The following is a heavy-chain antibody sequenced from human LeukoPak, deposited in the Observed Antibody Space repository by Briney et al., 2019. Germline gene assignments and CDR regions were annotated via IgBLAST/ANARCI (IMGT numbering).Heavy chain of an antibody. D-gene: IGHD3-3*01. V-gene: IGHV3-21*01. CDR1: GFTFSSYS. CDR2: ISSSSSYI. J-gene: IGHJ6*03. Sequence: GGSLRLSCAASGFTFSSYSMNWVRQAPGKGLEWVSSISSSSSYIYYADSVKGRFTISRDNAKNSLYLQMNSLRAEDTAVYYCARDGDFWSGYQFYYYYYMGVWGKGTTVTVSS. CDR3: ARDGDFWSGYQFYYYYYMGV.